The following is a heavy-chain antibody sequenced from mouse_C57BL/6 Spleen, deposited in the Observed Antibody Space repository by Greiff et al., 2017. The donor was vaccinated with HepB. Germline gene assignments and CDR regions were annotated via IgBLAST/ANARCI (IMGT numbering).Heavy chain of an antibody. J-gene: IGHJ4*01. CDR2: ISSGSSTI. V-gene: IGHV5-17*01. CDR3: ARREEGYAMDY. CDR1: GFTFSDYG. Sequence: EVQRVESGGGLVKPGGSLKLSCAASGFTFSDYGMHWVRQAPEKGLEWVAYISSGSSTIYYADTVKGRFTISRDNAKNTLFLQMTSLMSEDTAMYYCARREEGYAMDYWGQGTSVTVSS.